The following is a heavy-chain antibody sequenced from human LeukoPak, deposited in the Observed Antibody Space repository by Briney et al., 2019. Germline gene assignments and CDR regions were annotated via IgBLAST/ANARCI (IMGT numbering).Heavy chain of an antibody. CDR2: VGGYNGKT. Sequence: GASVKVSCKASGYTFTSYGISWVRQAPGQGPEWMGWVGGYNGKTSYSEKFQGRVSMTTDSSTSTTYMELRSLRSDDTAVYYCAKDLVGYGDYAYYFDTWGQGTLVTVSS. D-gene: IGHD4-17*01. CDR1: GYTFTSYG. CDR3: AKDLVGYGDYAYYFDT. V-gene: IGHV1-18*01. J-gene: IGHJ4*02.